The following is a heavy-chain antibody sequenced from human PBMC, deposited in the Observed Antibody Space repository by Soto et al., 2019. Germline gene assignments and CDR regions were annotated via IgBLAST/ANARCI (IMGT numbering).Heavy chain of an antibody. CDR1: GYTFTSYG. V-gene: IGHV1-3*01. J-gene: IGHJ6*02. D-gene: IGHD3-22*01. CDR2: INAGNGNT. CDR3: ARDPNDGSAYYHHYYYGMDV. Sequence: ASVKVSCKASGYTFTSYGIHWVHHAPGQRLEWTGWINAGNGNTKYSEKFQGRVTITRDTSASTAYLELSSLRSEDTAVYYCARDPNDGSAYYHHYYYGMDVWGQGTTVTVSS.